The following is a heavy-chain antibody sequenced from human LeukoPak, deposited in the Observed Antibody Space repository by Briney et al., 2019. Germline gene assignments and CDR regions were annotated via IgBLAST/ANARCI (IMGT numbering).Heavy chain of an antibody. CDR1: GGSFSGYY. CDR3: ARDRSPFDY. J-gene: IGHJ4*02. CDR2: IYYSGST. Sequence: SETLSLTCAVYGGSFSGYYWSWIRQPPGKGLEWIGYIYYSGSTNYNPSLKSRVTISVDTSKNQFSLKLSSVTAADTAVYYCARDRSPFDYWGQGTLVTVSS. V-gene: IGHV4-59*01.